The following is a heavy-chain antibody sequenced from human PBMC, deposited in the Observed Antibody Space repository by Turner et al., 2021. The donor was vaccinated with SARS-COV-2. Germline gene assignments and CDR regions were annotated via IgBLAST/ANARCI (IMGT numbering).Heavy chain of an antibody. V-gene: IGHV3-23*01. D-gene: IGHD7-27*01. CDR1: GFTFNTYA. J-gene: IGHJ3*02. Sequence: EVQVLESGGGLAQPGGSLRLSCAASGFTFNTYAMGWVRQAPGKGLVWVSVVSGLGDTRFYADSVRGRFTISRDNTKNRVYLQMNSLRPDDTALYYCVRDRPRPGDRDALDIWGQGTMVTVSS. CDR2: VSGLGDTR. CDR3: VRDRPRPGDRDALDI.